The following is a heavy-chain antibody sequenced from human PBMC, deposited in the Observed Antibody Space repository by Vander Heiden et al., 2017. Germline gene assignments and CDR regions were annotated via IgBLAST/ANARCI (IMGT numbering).Heavy chain of an antibody. Sequence: QVQLVQSGAEVKKPGASVKVSCKASGYTFTSYGISWVRQAPGQGLEWMGWISAYNGNTNYALRSLRSDDTAVYYCARDLHYYDSSGYWEDYYYYGMDVWGQGTTVTVS. CDR1: GYTFTSYG. CDR3: DV. D-gene: IGHD3-22*01. CDR2: ISAYNGNT. J-gene: IGHJ6*02. V-gene: IGHV1-18*01.